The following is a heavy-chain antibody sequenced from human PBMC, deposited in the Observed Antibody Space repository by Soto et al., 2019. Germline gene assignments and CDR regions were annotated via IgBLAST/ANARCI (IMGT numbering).Heavy chain of an antibody. CDR1: GYTFTGYY. Sequence: ASVKVSCKASGYTFTGYYMHWVRQAPGQGLEWMGWINPNSGGTNYAQKFQGWVTMTRDTSISTAYMELSRLRSDDTAVYYCARGVPYDSSGYYYWGQGTLVTVSS. V-gene: IGHV1-2*04. CDR2: INPNSGGT. D-gene: IGHD3-22*01. J-gene: IGHJ4*02. CDR3: ARGVPYDSSGYYY.